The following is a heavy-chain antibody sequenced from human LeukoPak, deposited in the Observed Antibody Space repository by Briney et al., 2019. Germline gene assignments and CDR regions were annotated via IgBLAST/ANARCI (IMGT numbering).Heavy chain of an antibody. D-gene: IGHD2-2*03. V-gene: IGHV1-46*01. Sequence: ASVKVSCKASGYTFTSYYMHWVRQAPGQGLEWMGIINPSGGSTSYAQKFQGRVTMTRDTSTTTVYMELSSLRSEDTALYYWAREVDIVVVTAAMTADVFDIGGEGTMVTVS. CDR3: AREVDIVVVTAAMTADVFDI. J-gene: IGHJ3*02. CDR1: GYTFTSYY. CDR2: INPSGGST.